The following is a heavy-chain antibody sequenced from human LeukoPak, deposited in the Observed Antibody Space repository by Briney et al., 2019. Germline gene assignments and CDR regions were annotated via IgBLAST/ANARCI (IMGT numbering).Heavy chain of an antibody. CDR2: ISTSSSYI. V-gene: IGHV3-21*01. CDR1: GFTFRSYS. CDR3: ARVGIRFLEQYYFDY. Sequence: PGGSLRLSCAASGFTFRSYSMNWVRQAPGKGLEWLSYISTSSSYIYYADSVKGRFTVSRDNAMNSLFLQMNSLIAEDTAVYYCARVGIRFLEQYYFDYWGQGTLVTVSS. D-gene: IGHD3-3*01. J-gene: IGHJ4*02.